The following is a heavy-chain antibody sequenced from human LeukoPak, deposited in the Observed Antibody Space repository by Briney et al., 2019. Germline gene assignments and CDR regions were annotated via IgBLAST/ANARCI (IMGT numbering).Heavy chain of an antibody. D-gene: IGHD2-2*01. CDR2: INPNSGGT. J-gene: IGHJ3*02. CDR1: GYTFTGYY. CDR3: ARDFAGYCSSTSCPYDAFDI. V-gene: IGHV1-2*02. Sequence: ASVKVSCKASGYTFTGYYMHWVRQAPGQGLEWMGWINPNSGGTNYAQKFQDRVTMTRDTSISTAYMELSRLRSDDTAVYYCARDFAGYCSSTSCPYDAFDIWGQGTMVTVSS.